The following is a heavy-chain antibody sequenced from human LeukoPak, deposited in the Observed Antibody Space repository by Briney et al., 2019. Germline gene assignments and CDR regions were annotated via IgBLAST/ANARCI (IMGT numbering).Heavy chain of an antibody. D-gene: IGHD4-23*01. CDR3: ARAPQNTVVPYYFDY. CDR2: INPSGGST. J-gene: IGHJ4*02. V-gene: IGHV1-46*01. CDR1: GYTFTSYY. Sequence: ASVKVSCKASGYTFTSYYMHWVRQAPGQGLEWMGIINPSGGSTSYARKFQGRVTMTRDTSTSTVYMELSSLRSEDTAVYYCARAPQNTVVPYYFDYWGQGTLVTVSS.